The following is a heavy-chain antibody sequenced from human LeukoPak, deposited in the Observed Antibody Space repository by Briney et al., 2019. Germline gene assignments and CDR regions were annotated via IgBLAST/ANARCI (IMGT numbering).Heavy chain of an antibody. V-gene: IGHV3-9*01. D-gene: IGHD3-3*01. J-gene: IGHJ4*02. CDR1: GFTLDDYA. CDR3: ARDRDFWSGYPKSPLDY. CDR2: ISETGGTI. Sequence: GRSLRLSCAASGFTLDDYAMHWVRQAPGKGLEWVSGISETGGTIVYADSVKGRFTISRDNAKNSLYLQMNSLRAEDTALYYCARDRDFWSGYPKSPLDYWGQGTLVTVSS.